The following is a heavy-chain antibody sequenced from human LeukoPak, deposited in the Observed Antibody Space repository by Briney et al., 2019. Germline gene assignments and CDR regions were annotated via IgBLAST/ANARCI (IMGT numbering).Heavy chain of an antibody. J-gene: IGHJ3*02. D-gene: IGHD3-10*01. Sequence: ASVKVSCKASGYTFTGYYMHWVRQAPGQGLEWMGWINPNSGGTNYAQKFQGRVTMTRDTSISTAYMELSRLRSDDTAVYYCARDKVKWTMVRGVDDAFDIWGQGTMVTVSS. CDR3: ARDKVKWTMVRGVDDAFDI. CDR1: GYTFTGYY. CDR2: INPNSGGT. V-gene: IGHV1-2*02.